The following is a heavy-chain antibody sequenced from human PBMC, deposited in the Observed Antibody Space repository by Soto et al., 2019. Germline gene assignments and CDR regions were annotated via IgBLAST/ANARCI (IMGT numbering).Heavy chain of an antibody. CDR1: GYTFTRHG. D-gene: IGHD3-10*01. CDR3: AREGLIGWVGIDN. Sequence: VQLVQSGPEVKKPGASVKVSCKASGYTFTRHGFSWVRQAPGQGLEWMGWISTYNVNTHYAQKFQGRVTMTADTSANTVYMELTSLRPVDTAIYYCAREGLIGWVGIDNLGQGTLVTVSS. J-gene: IGHJ4*02. CDR2: ISTYNVNT. V-gene: IGHV1-18*01.